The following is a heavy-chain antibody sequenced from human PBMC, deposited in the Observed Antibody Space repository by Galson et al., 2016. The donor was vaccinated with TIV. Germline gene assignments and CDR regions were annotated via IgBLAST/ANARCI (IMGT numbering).Heavy chain of an antibody. CDR3: AKDRVWLRFGELLSDFDN. J-gene: IGHJ4*02. Sequence: SLRLSCAASGFTFSIYAMSWVRQAPGKGLGWVSIISANGGSTHYADSVKGRFTISRDNSKNTLYLQMKSLRVEDTAIYYCAKDRVWLRFGELLSDFDNWGQGNLVTVSS. D-gene: IGHD3-16*01. CDR1: GFTFSIYA. V-gene: IGHV3-23*01. CDR2: ISANGGST.